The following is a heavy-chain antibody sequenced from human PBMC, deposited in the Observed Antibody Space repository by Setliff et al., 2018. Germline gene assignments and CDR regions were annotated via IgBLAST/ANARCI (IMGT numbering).Heavy chain of an antibody. CDR1: GGAFSNYG. V-gene: IGHV1-69*11. J-gene: IGHJ4*02. CDR2: IIPILETT. CDR3: ARAGLAATGRKGVFEY. D-gene: IGHD6-13*01. Sequence: SVKVSCKVSGGAFSNYGLSWVRQAPGQGLVWMGRIIPILETTNYAQNFQGRVSITADESTRTAYMELSSLTSDDTAVYYCARAGLAATGRKGVFEYWGQGTLVTVSS.